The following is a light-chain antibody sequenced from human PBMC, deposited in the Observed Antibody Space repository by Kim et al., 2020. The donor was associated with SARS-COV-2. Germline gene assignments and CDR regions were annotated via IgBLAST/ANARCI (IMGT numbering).Light chain of an antibody. CDR3: HSYTTANTWV. V-gene: IGLV2-14*03. J-gene: IGLJ3*02. CDR1: SSDIGTYIF. Sequence: QSALTQPASVSGSPGQSITISCSGSSSDIGTYIFVSWYQKHPGKAPKLVLYDVNKRPSGVSDRFSGSKSGDTASLTISGLQADDEADYYCHSYTTANTWVFGGGTKVTVL. CDR2: DVN.